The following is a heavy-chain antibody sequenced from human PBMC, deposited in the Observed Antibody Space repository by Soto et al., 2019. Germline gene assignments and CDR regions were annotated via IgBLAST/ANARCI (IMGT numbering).Heavy chain of an antibody. CDR1: GFTFSSYG. CDR3: ARGGQWPVPGGSFDY. D-gene: IGHD6-19*01. J-gene: IGHJ4*02. CDR2: IWYDGSNK. V-gene: IGHV3-33*01. Sequence: QVQLVESGGGVVQPGRSLRLSCAASGFTFSSYGMHWVRQAPGKGLEWVAVIWYDGSNKYYADSVKGRFTISRDNSKNTRYLQMNSRRAEDRAVYYCARGGQWPVPGGSFDYWGQGTLVTVSS.